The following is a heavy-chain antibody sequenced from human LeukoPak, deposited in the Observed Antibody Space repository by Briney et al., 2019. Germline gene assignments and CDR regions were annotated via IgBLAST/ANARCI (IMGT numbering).Heavy chain of an antibody. CDR3: ARVRDLGCSGGSCYDNYYYGMDV. CDR2: IYYSGST. CDR1: GGSISSYY. D-gene: IGHD2-15*01. V-gene: IGHV4-59*01. J-gene: IGHJ6*04. Sequence: PSETLSLTCTVSGGSISSYYWSWIRQPPGQGLEWIGYIYYSGSTNYNPSLKSRVTISVDTSKNQFSLKLSSVTAADTAVYYCARVRDLGCSGGSCYDNYYYGMDVWGKGTTVTVSS.